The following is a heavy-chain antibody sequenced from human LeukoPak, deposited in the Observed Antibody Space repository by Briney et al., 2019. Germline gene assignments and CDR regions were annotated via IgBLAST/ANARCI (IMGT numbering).Heavy chain of an antibody. CDR2: ISGSGGRT. V-gene: IGHV3-23*01. Sequence: GGSLRLSCAASGFTFSSYAMSWVRQAPGKGLEWVSVISGSGGRTYYADSVKGRFTISRDNSKNTLYLQMNSLRAEDTAVYYCARDPYSSYDFWSGYYEAPDYWGQGTLVTVSS. D-gene: IGHD3-3*01. J-gene: IGHJ4*02. CDR3: ARDPYSSYDFWSGYYEAPDY. CDR1: GFTFSSYA.